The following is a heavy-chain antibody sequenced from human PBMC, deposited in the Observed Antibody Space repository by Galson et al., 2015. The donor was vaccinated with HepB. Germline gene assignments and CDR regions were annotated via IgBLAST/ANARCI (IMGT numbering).Heavy chain of an antibody. CDR3: VKVAWISYGEIGAFDI. CDR2: ISSNGGST. Sequence: SLRLSCAASGFTFSSYAMHWVRQAPGKGLEYVSAISSNGGSTYYADSVKGRFTISRDNSKNTLYLQMSSLRAEDTAVYYCVKVAWISYGEIGAFDIWGQGTMVTVSS. CDR1: GFTFSSYA. J-gene: IGHJ3*02. D-gene: IGHD5-18*01. V-gene: IGHV3-64D*06.